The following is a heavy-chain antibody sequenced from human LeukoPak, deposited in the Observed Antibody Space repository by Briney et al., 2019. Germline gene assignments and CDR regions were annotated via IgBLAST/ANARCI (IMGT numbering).Heavy chain of an antibody. CDR2: IYYSGST. CDR1: GGSISSYY. V-gene: IGHV4-59*01. D-gene: IGHD1-1*01. J-gene: IGHJ4*02. CDR3: ARQAWNDEGPDY. Sequence: SETLSLTCTVSGGSISSYYWSWIRQPPGKGLEWIGYIYYSGSTNYNPSLESRVTISVDTSKNQFSLKLSSVTAADTAVYYCARQAWNDEGPDYWGQGTLVTVSS.